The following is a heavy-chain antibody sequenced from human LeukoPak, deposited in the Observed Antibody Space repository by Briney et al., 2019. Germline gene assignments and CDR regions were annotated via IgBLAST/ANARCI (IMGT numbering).Heavy chain of an antibody. D-gene: IGHD6-19*01. CDR3: AKDPFWIAVAGPLGY. Sequence: PGGSLRLSCAASGFTFSSYAMSWVRQAPGKGLEWVSAISGSGGSTYYADSVKGRFTISRDNSKNALYLQMNSLRAEDTAVYYCAKDPFWIAVAGPLGYWGQGTLVTVSS. CDR2: ISGSGGST. J-gene: IGHJ4*02. V-gene: IGHV3-23*01. CDR1: GFTFSSYA.